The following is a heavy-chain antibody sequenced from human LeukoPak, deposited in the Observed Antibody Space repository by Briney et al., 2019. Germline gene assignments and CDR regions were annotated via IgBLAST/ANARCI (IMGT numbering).Heavy chain of an antibody. D-gene: IGHD5-18*01. CDR3: AKVRGYSYGGDLDY. CDR2: ISGSGGST. CDR1: GFTFSSYA. Sequence: GGSLRLSCAASGFTFSSYAMSWVRQAPGKGLEWVSAISGSGGSTYYADSVKGRFTISRDNSKNTLYLQMSSLRAEDTAVYYCAKVRGYSYGGDLDYWGHGTLVTVSS. J-gene: IGHJ4*01. V-gene: IGHV3-23*01.